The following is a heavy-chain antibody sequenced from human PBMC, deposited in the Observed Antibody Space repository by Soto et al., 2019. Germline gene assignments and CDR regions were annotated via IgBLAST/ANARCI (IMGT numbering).Heavy chain of an antibody. V-gene: IGHV1-69*05. CDR2: IIPIFGTA. Sequence: GASMKVSCKASGGTFSSYAISWVRQAPGQGLEWMGGIIPIFGTANYAQKFQGRVTISRDNSKNTLYLQMNSLRAEDTAVYYCAKDVRWFGESYWGQGTLVTVSS. CDR3: AKDVRWFGESY. D-gene: IGHD3-10*01. J-gene: IGHJ4*02. CDR1: GGTFSSYA.